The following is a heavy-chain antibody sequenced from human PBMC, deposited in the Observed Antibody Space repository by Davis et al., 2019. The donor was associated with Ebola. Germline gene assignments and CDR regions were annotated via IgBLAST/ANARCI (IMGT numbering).Heavy chain of an antibody. V-gene: IGHV3-23*01. CDR1: GFIFGSYA. Sequence: LSLTCAASGFIFGSYAMSWVRQAPGKGLEWVSSISVRSITYHADSVKGRFTISRDNSKNTLYPQMNSLRAEDTAVYYCAKVHPPTTVTTGWFDPWGQGTLVTVSS. CDR2: ISVRSIT. CDR3: AKVHPPTTVTTGWFDP. J-gene: IGHJ5*02. D-gene: IGHD4-17*01.